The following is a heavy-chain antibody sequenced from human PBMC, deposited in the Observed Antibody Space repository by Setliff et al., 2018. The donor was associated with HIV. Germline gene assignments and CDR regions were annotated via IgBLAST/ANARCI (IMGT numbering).Heavy chain of an antibody. D-gene: IGHD3-10*01. Sequence: SETLSLTCAVYGGSLSGYYWIWIRQPPGKGLEWFGEINHSGSTNYNPSLKSRVTIAVDTSKNQFSLKLSSATAADTAVYYCARSRLHYYGSGSYLPLGYWGQGTLVTVS. V-gene: IGHV4-34*01. CDR3: ARSRLHYYGSGSYLPLGY. J-gene: IGHJ4*02. CDR1: GGSLSGYY. CDR2: INHSGST.